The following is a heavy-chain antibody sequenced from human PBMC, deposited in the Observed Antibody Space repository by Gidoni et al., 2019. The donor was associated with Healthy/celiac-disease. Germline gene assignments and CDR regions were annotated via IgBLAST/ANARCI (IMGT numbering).Heavy chain of an antibody. CDR1: GFPFSSYA. V-gene: IGHV3-23*01. CDR3: AKDQAEWFGDIITGGPVGY. Sequence: EVQLLESGGGLVQPGGSLRLSCAASGFPFSSYAMSWVRQAPGKGLEWVSAISGSGGSTYYADSVKGRFTISRDNSKNTLYLQMNSLRAEDTAVYYCAKDQAEWFGDIITGGPVGYWGQGTLVTVSS. J-gene: IGHJ4*02. CDR2: ISGSGGST. D-gene: IGHD3-10*01.